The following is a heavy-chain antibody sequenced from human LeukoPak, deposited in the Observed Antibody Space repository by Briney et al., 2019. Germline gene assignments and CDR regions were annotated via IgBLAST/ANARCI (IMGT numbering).Heavy chain of an antibody. D-gene: IGHD3-9*01. J-gene: IGHJ4*02. CDR2: ISGSGGST. CDR1: GFTFSSYA. CDR3: ARDLYILTGYYGDGGY. V-gene: IGHV3-23*01. Sequence: TGGSLRLSCAASGFTFSSYAMSWVRQAPGKGLGWVSAISGSGGSTYYADSVKGRFTISRDNSKNTLYLQMNSLRAEDTAVYYCARDLYILTGYYGDGGYWGQGTLVAVSS.